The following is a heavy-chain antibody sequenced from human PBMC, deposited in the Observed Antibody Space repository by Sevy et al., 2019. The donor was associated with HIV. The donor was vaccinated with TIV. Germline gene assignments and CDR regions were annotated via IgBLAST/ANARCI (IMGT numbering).Heavy chain of an antibody. D-gene: IGHD6-19*01. J-gene: IGHJ6*02. CDR2: IYSGGST. CDR3: ASDRRKEWLAGSYYYYGMDV. V-gene: IGHV3-53*01. Sequence: GGSLRLSCAASGFSVSSNYMRWVRQAPGKGLEWVSIIYSGGSTYYADSVKGRFTIPRDNCKNTLYLQMNSLRAEDTAAYYCASDRRKEWLAGSYYYYGMDVWGQGTTVTVSS. CDR1: GFSVSSNY.